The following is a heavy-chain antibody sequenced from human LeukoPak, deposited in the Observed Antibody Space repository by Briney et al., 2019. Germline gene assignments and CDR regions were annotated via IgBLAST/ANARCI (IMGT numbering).Heavy chain of an antibody. CDR2: IYYSGST. CDR3: ASLGYCSSTSCHYFDY. J-gene: IGHJ4*02. D-gene: IGHD2-2*01. Sequence: SETLSLTCTVSGGSISSSSYYWGWIRQPPRKGLEWIGSIYYSGSTYYNPSLKSRVTISVDTSKNQFSLKLGSVTAADTAVYYCASLGYCSSTSCHYFDYWGQGTLVTVSS. CDR1: GGSISSSSYY. V-gene: IGHV4-39*01.